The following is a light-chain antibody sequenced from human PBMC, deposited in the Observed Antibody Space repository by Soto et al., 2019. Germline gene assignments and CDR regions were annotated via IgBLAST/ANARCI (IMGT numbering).Light chain of an antibody. CDR3: AAWDESLSVWV. CDR2: EVS. J-gene: IGLJ3*02. V-gene: IGLV2-14*01. CDR1: NSDVGGYTS. Sequence: QSALTQPASVSGSPGQSITISCTGTNSDVGGYTSVSWYQQHPGKAPKLMIYEVSNRPSGVSNRFSGSKSGTSASLAISGLRSEDEADFYCAAWDESLSVWVFGGGTKLTVL.